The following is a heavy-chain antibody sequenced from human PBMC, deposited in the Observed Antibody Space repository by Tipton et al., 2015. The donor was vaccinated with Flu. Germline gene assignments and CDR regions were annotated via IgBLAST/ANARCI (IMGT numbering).Heavy chain of an antibody. J-gene: IGHJ3*01. CDR3: ARVPNPAVVPDSTYAFDF. CDR2: IDPNSGDT. V-gene: IGHV1-2*02. Sequence: QLVQSGAEVKKPGASVKVSCKASGYTFTSYGISWVRQAPGQGLEWVGWIDPNSGDTNSAQAFQGRVTMTRDTSISTVYMELTRLRSDDTAVYYCARVPNPAVVPDSTYAFDFWGLGTMVTVSS. CDR1: GYTFTSYG. D-gene: IGHD2-2*01.